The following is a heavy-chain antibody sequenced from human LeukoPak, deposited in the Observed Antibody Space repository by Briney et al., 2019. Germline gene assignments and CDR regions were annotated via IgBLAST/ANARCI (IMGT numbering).Heavy chain of an antibody. CDR2: ISGSGGST. V-gene: IGHV3-23*01. CDR1: GFTFSSYA. CDR3: ARGAAAGLYYFDY. J-gene: IGHJ4*02. D-gene: IGHD6-13*01. Sequence: GGSLRLSCAASGFTFSSYAMSWVRQAPGKGLEWVSAISGSGGSTYYADSVKGRFTISRDNAKNSLYLQMNSLRAEDTAVYYCARGAAAGLYYFDYWGQGTLVTVSS.